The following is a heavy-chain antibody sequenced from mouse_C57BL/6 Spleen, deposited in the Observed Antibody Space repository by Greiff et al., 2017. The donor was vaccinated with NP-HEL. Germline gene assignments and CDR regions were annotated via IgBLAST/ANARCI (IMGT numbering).Heavy chain of an antibody. CDR2: IRSKSSNYAT. V-gene: IGHV10-3*01. Sequence: EVQRVESGGGLVQPKGSLTLSCAASGFTFNTYAMHWVRQAPGTGFEWVARIRSKSSNYATYYADSVKDRFTISRDDSQSMLYLQMNNLKTEDTAMYYCLRYDYDGGFAYWGQGTLVTVSA. CDR3: LRYDYDGGFAY. CDR1: GFTFNTYA. D-gene: IGHD2-4*01. J-gene: IGHJ3*01.